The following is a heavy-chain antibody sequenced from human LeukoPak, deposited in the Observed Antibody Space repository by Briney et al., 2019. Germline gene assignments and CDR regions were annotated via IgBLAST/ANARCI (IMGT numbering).Heavy chain of an antibody. V-gene: IGHV3-30*18. D-gene: IGHD2-21*01. CDR2: ISYDGSNK. Sequence: GGSLRLSCAAPGFTFSSYGMHWVRQAPGKGLEWVAVISYDGSNKYYADSVKGRFTISRDNSKNTLYLQMNSLRAEDTAVYYCAKDLDVGVFQYGMDVWGQGTTVTVSS. CDR3: AKDLDVGVFQYGMDV. CDR1: GFTFSSYG. J-gene: IGHJ6*02.